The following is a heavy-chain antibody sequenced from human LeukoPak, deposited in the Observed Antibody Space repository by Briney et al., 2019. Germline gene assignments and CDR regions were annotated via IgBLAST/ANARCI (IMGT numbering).Heavy chain of an antibody. D-gene: IGHD1-7*01. Sequence: SETLSLTCAVYGGSFSGYYWSWIRQPPGKGLEWIGEINHSGSTNYNPSLKSRVTISVDTSKNQFSLKLSSVTAADTAVYYCARPRITGTSRTAFDIWGQGTMVTVSS. V-gene: IGHV4-34*01. J-gene: IGHJ3*02. CDR1: GGSFSGYY. CDR2: INHSGST. CDR3: ARPRITGTSRTAFDI.